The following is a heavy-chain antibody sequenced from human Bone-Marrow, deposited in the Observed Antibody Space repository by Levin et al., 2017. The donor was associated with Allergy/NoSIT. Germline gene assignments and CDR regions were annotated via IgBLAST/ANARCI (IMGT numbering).Heavy chain of an antibody. CDR1: GYSFTSHD. CDR3: AKGSFDP. CDR2: MNPNSGNT. Sequence: GESLKISCKASGYSFTSHDINWVRQASGQGLEWMGWMNPNSGNTGYAQKFQGRVTMTRNTSINTAYMELRSLRSEDTAVYYCAKGSFDPWGQGTLVTVSS. V-gene: IGHV1-8*01. J-gene: IGHJ5*02.